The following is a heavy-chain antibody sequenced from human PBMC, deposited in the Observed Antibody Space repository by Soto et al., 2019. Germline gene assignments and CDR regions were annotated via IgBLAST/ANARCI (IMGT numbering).Heavy chain of an antibody. CDR3: AKGSLTGLDAFDI. CDR2: MNPDSGNT. J-gene: IGHJ3*02. D-gene: IGHD3-9*01. Sequence: ASVKVSCKASXXXFXSYDIXXXXXXTGQGLEWMGWMNPDSGNTGYAQKFQGRVTMTRNTSISTAYMELSSLRSEDTAVYYCAKGSLTGLDAFDIWGQGTMVTVS. V-gene: IGHV1-8*01. CDR1: XXXFXSYD.